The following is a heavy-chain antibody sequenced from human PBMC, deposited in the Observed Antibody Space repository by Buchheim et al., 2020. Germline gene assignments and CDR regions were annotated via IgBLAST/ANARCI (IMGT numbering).Heavy chain of an antibody. Sequence: QVQLQESGPGLVKPSETLSLTCTISGGSINSYYWSWIRQPPGKGLEWIGYIYYSGSTNYNPSLKSRVTISVDTSKNQFSLRLSSVTAADTAVYYCARDRLDYGGKRRYFDYWGQGTL. CDR2: IYYSGST. J-gene: IGHJ4*02. CDR3: ARDRLDYGGKRRYFDY. D-gene: IGHD4-23*01. V-gene: IGHV4-59*01. CDR1: GGSINSYY.